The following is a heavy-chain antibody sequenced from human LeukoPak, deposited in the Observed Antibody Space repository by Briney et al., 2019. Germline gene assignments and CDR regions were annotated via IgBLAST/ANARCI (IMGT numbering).Heavy chain of an antibody. D-gene: IGHD6-6*01. CDR1: GFIFNDYT. CDR2: IGWHGGAI. J-gene: IGHJ3*02. V-gene: IGHV3-9*01. CDR3: AKDRSRSSSYGDAFDI. Sequence: PGGSLRLSCAASGFIFNDYTLHWVRLLPGKGLEWVSGIGWHGGAIGYADSVKGRFTISRDNAKNSLYLQMNSLTAEDTALYYCAKDRSRSSSYGDAFDIWGQGTVVTVSS.